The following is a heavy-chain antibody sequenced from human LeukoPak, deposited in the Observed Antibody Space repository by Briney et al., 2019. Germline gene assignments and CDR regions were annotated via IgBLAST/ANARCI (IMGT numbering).Heavy chain of an antibody. CDR1: GFTFSSYA. Sequence: PGGSLRLSCAASGFTFSSYAMSWVRQAPGKGLEWVSAISSSGGSTYHADSVKGRFTISRDNSKNTLYLQMNSLRAEDTAVYYCAKKGAVGIAAAAFDYWGQGTLVTVSS. D-gene: IGHD6-13*01. CDR3: AKKGAVGIAAAAFDY. V-gene: IGHV3-23*01. J-gene: IGHJ4*02. CDR2: ISSSGGST.